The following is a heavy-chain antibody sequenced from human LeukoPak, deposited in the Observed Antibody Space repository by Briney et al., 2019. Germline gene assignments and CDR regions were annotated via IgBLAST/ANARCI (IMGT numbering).Heavy chain of an antibody. V-gene: IGHV4-59*01. Sequence: PSETLSLTCTVSGGSLSSYYWSWTRQPPGKGLEWIGYIYSSGSTNYNPSLRSRVTLSLDTSRNQFSLKLTSVTAADTAVYYCARDVYCGGDCSYFDSWGQGTLVTVSS. CDR2: IYSSGST. CDR3: ARDVYCGGDCSYFDS. CDR1: GGSLSSYY. D-gene: IGHD2-21*02. J-gene: IGHJ4*02.